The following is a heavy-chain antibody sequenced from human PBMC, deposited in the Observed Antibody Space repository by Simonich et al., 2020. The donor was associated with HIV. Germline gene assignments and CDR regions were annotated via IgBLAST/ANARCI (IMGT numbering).Heavy chain of an antibody. CDR1: GYTFTGYC. CDR3: ARGLTGYAFDI. V-gene: IGHV1-2*02. Sequence: QVQLVQSGAEVKKPGASVKVSCKASGYTFTGYCMHWVRQAPGQGLEWVGWNNPNRGGTNYAQNFQGRVTMTRDTSISTAYMELSRLRSDDTAVYYCARGLTGYAFDIWGQGTMVTVSS. J-gene: IGHJ3*02. D-gene: IGHD7-27*01. CDR2: NNPNRGGT.